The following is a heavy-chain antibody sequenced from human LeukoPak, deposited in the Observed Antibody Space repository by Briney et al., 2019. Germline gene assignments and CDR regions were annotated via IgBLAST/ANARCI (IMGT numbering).Heavy chain of an antibody. J-gene: IGHJ4*02. V-gene: IGHV1-18*01. Sequence: LAASAKVSCKASGYTFTSYGISWVRQAPGQGLEWMGWISAYNGNTNYAQKFQGRVTITADESTSTAYMELSSLRSEDTAVYYCARVRAYCSGGSCYSFDYWGQGTLVTVSS. CDR1: GYTFTSYG. CDR2: ISAYNGNT. D-gene: IGHD2-15*01. CDR3: ARVRAYCSGGSCYSFDY.